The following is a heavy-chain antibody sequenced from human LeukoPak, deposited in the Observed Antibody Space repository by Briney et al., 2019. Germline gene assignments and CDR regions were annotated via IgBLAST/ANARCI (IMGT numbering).Heavy chain of an antibody. CDR1: GFTFTSYG. CDR2: IWSDGSNK. V-gene: IGHV3-33*01. CDR3: ARNKWFGESTPFDY. J-gene: IGHJ4*02. D-gene: IGHD3-10*01. Sequence: GASLKLSCAASGFTFTSYGMHWVRQAPGKGLEWVAVIWSDGSNKYCADSVKGRFTISRDNSKNTLYLQMNSLRAEDTSVYYCARNKWFGESTPFDYWGQGTLVTVSS.